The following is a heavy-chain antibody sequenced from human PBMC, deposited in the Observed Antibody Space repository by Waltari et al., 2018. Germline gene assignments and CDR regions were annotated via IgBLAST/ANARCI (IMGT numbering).Heavy chain of an antibody. V-gene: IGHV3-11*01. J-gene: IGHJ4*02. CDR1: GFLFSEYY. D-gene: IGHD2-15*01. Sequence: QVQLVESGGGLVKAGGSLRLSCTASGFLFSEYYLTWIRQAPGKVVECVSYIRSGVTTVFYSDSVKGRFTIPRDDANNSVFLQMTNLRGDDTALYYCVRARGGGAVDFDLWGQGTPVTVTS. CDR3: VRARGGGAVDFDL. CDR2: IRSGVTTV.